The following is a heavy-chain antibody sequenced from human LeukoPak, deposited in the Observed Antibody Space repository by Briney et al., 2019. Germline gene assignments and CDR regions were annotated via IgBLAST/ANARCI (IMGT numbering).Heavy chain of an antibody. J-gene: IGHJ4*02. CDR3: VRDRGYCSGGTCYALWDY. CDR2: ISGSGGST. V-gene: IGHV3-23*01. Sequence: GGSLRLSCVASGFTFSSYAMSWVRQAPGKGLEWVSAISGSGGSTYYADSVKGRFTISRDNSKNTLYLQMNSLRAEDTAMYYCVRDRGYCSGGTCYALWDYWGQGTLVTVSS. CDR1: GFTFSSYA. D-gene: IGHD2-15*01.